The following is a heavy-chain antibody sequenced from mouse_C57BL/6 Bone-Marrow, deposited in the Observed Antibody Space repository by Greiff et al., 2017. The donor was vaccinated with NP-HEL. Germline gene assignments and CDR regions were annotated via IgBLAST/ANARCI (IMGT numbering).Heavy chain of an antibody. CDR1: GYTFTSYW. V-gene: IGHV1-52*01. D-gene: IGHD1-1*01. CDR3: ASEFTPVVAGGYYFDY. CDR2: IDPSDSET. Sequence: VQLQQPGAELVRPGSSVKLSCKASGYTFTSYWMHWVKQRPIQGLEWIGNIDPSDSETHYNQKFKDKATLTVDKSSSTAYMQLSSLTSEDSAVYYCASEFTPVVAGGYYFDYWGQGTTLTVSS. J-gene: IGHJ2*01.